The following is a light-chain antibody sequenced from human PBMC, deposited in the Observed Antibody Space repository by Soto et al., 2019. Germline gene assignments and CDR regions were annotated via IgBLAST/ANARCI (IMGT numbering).Light chain of an antibody. CDR2: DVS. V-gene: IGLV2-14*03. CDR1: SSDIGTYNY. CDR3: SSFSTSKSYL. J-gene: IGLJ1*01. Sequence: QSALTQPASVSGSPGQSITISCTGSSSDIGTYNYVSWYQQHPGKAPKLMIYDVSDRPSGVSNRFSGSKSGNTASLTISGLQAEDEADYYCSSFSTSKSYLFGTGTKLTVL.